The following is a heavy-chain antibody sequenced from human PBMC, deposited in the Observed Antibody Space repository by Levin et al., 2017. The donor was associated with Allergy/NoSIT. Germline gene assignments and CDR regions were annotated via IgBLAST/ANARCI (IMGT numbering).Heavy chain of an antibody. D-gene: IGHD6-13*01. Sequence: LSLTCAASGFTFSSSGMHWVRQAPGKGLEWVAVISYDGSNKYYADSVKGRFTISRDNSKNTLYLQMNSLRAEDTAVYYCAKDGYSSSWYLVGYWGQGTLVTVSS. CDR3: AKDGYSSSWYLVGY. J-gene: IGHJ4*02. CDR1: GFTFSSSG. V-gene: IGHV3-30*18. CDR2: ISYDGSNK.